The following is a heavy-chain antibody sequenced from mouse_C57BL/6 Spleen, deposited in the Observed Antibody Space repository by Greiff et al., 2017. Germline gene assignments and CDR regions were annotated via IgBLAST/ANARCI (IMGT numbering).Heavy chain of an antibody. CDR1: GYTFTSYW. Sequence: QVQLQQPGTELVKPGASVKLSCKASGYTFTSYWMHWVKQRPGQGLEWIGNINPSNGGTNYNEKFKRKATLTVDKSSGTAYMQLSSLTSGYSAVYYCARAARATFAYWGQGTLVTVSA. J-gene: IGHJ3*01. D-gene: IGHD3-1*01. V-gene: IGHV1-53*01. CDR2: INPSNGGT. CDR3: ARAARATFAY.